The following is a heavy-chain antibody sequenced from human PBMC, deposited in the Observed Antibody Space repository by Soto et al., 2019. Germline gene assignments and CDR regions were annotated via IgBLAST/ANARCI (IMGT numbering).Heavy chain of an antibody. CDR1: GFTFSSYA. CDR3: AKTHSSGWVLFGFDP. V-gene: IGHV3-23*01. J-gene: IGHJ5*02. D-gene: IGHD6-19*01. CDR2: ISSSGGST. Sequence: GGSLRLSCAASGFTFSSYAMTWVRQAPGKGLEWVSAISSSGGSTHYADSVKGRFTISRDNSKNTLYLQMNSLRAEDTAVYYCAKTHSSGWVLFGFDPCGQGTLVTVSS.